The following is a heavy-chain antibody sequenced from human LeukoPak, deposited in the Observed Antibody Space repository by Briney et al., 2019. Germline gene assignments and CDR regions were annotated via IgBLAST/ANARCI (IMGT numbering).Heavy chain of an antibody. CDR3: ARDLGSYQQDV. Sequence: GGSLRLSCAASGFTFRAYSMNWVRQAPGKGLEWVSTISSISHYIYYADSVKGRFTISRDNARNSLYLQMNSLRAEDTAVYYCARDLGSYQQDVWGQGTTVTVSS. J-gene: IGHJ6*02. D-gene: IGHD1-26*01. CDR1: GFTFRAYS. CDR2: ISSISHYI. V-gene: IGHV3-21*04.